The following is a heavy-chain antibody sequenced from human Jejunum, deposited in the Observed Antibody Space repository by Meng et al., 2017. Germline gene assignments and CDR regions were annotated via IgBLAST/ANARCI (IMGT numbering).Heavy chain of an antibody. V-gene: IGHV3-30*06. Sequence: GGSLRPSCAASGFTFSHHGMDWVRQAPGRGLEWLASISWDGYNTHYANSVKGRFTISRDDPKNTLYLQMNSLSVEDSALYFCARDSLSAFDYWGQGALVTVSS. CDR1: GFTFSHHG. D-gene: IGHD2-2*01. CDR3: ARDSLSAFDY. J-gene: IGHJ4*02. CDR2: ISWDGYNT.